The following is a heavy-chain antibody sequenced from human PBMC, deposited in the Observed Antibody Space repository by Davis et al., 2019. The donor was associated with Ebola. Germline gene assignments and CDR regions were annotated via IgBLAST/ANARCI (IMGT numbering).Heavy chain of an antibody. Sequence: GESLKISCAASGFTFSSYSMNWVRQAPGKGLEWVSSISSSSSYIYYADSVKGRFTISRDNAKNSLYLQMNSLRAEDTAVYYYARDRGEHYDFWSGYHYGMDVWGQGTTVTVSS. V-gene: IGHV3-21*01. D-gene: IGHD3-3*01. J-gene: IGHJ6*02. CDR1: GFTFSSYS. CDR3: ARDRGEHYDFWSGYHYGMDV. CDR2: ISSSSSYI.